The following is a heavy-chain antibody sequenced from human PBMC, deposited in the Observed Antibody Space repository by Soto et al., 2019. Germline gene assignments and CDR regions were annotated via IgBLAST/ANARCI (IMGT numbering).Heavy chain of an antibody. D-gene: IGHD3-10*01. CDR3: ASGLHIVRRSYWFDP. J-gene: IGHJ5*02. CDR2: IYPGDSDT. CDR1: GYSFTSYW. Sequence: PGESLKISGKGSGYSFTSYWIGWVRQMPGKGLEWMGIIYPGDSDTRHSPSFQGQVTISADKSISTAYLQWSSLKASDTAMYYCASGLHIVRRSYWFDPWGQGTLVTVSS. V-gene: IGHV5-51*01.